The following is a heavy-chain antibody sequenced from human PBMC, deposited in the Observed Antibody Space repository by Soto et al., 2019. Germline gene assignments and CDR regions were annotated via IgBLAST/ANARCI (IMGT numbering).Heavy chain of an antibody. CDR1: GGSISNSSYL. Sequence: SETLSLTCSVSGGSISNSSYLWGWVRQPPGKGLQWIGSVSHIGSTNYNPSLKSRLTISVGTSKTQSSLRLDSVTAADTAVYYCSRIAVSGPRTGFDYWGQGILVTAPQ. V-gene: IGHV4-39*01. J-gene: IGHJ4*02. CDR2: VSHIGST. D-gene: IGHD6-19*01. CDR3: SRIAVSGPRTGFDY.